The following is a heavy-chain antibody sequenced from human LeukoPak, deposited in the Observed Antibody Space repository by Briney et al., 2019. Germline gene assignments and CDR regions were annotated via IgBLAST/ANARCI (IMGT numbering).Heavy chain of an antibody. CDR3: VKESLEGDT. J-gene: IGHJ5*02. Sequence: GGSLRPSCAASGFTFTNFGMHWVRQAPGKGLDWVAFIMYDGSIKFYADSVLGRFTISRDNSKNTLDLQMNSLRTEDTAVYYCVKESLEGDTWGQGALVTVSS. D-gene: IGHD1-1*01. CDR1: GFTFTNFG. CDR2: IMYDGSIK. V-gene: IGHV3-30*02.